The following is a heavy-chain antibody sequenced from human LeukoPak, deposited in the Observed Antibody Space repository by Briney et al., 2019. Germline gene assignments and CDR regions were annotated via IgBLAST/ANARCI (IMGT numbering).Heavy chain of an antibody. CDR2: ISSNGGST. D-gene: IGHD3-3*01. V-gene: IGHV3-64*01. CDR3: ARDFRFLEDY. Sequence: PGGSLRLSCAASGSTFSSYAMHWVRQAPGKGLEYVSAISSNGGSTYYANSVKGRFTISRDNSKNTLYLQMGSLRAEDMAVYYCARDFRFLEDYWGQGTLVTVSS. CDR1: GSTFSSYA. J-gene: IGHJ4*02.